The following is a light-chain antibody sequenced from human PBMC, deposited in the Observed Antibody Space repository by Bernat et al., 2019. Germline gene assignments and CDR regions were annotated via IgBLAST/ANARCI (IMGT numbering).Light chain of an antibody. Sequence: EIVMTQSPATLSVPPGERATLSCRASQSVGSNLVWYQQKPGQAPMLLIYGASTRATGIPARFSGGGSGTEFTLTISSLQSEDFAVYYCQQYDNRPTFGQGTKVEIK. J-gene: IGKJ1*01. CDR1: QSVGSN. V-gene: IGKV3-15*01. CDR3: QQYDNRPT. CDR2: GAS.